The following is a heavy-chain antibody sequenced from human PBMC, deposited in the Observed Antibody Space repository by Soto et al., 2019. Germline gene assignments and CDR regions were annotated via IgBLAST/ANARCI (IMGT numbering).Heavy chain of an antibody. D-gene: IGHD3-9*01. CDR3: ARDTTGYDILTGYYYYYYGMGV. Sequence: ASVKVSCKASGYTFTGYYMHWVRQAPGQGLEWMGWINPNSGGTNYAQKFQGRVTMTRDTSISTAYMELSRLRSDDTAVYYCARDTTGYDILTGYYYYYYGMGVWGQGTTVTVS. J-gene: IGHJ6*02. CDR1: GYTFTGYY. CDR2: INPNSGGT. V-gene: IGHV1-2*02.